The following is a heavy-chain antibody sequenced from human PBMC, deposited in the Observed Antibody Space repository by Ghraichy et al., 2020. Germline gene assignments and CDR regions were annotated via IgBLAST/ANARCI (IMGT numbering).Heavy chain of an antibody. CDR3: ARDGRSGWTETNWFDP. V-gene: IGHV1-2*02. D-gene: IGHD6-19*01. Sequence: ASVKVSCKASGYTFTGYYMHWVRQAPGQGLEWMGWINPNSGGTNYAQKFQGRVTMTRDTSISTAYMELSRLRSDDTAVYYCARDGRSGWTETNWFDPWGQGTLVTVSS. CDR2: INPNSGGT. CDR1: GYTFTGYY. J-gene: IGHJ5*02.